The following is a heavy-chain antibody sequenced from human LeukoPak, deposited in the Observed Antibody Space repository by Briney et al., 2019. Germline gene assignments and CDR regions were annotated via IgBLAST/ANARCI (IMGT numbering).Heavy chain of an antibody. V-gene: IGHV3-7*01. CDR2: ILPGGKES. J-gene: IGHJ4*02. Sequence: GGSLRLSCAASGFIFSSYAITWVRQAPGKGLEWVATILPGGKESYRVESVKGRFTVSRDNAKNSLSLQMNSLRADDTAVYYCMSAHGYWGQGTLVTVSS. CDR1: GFIFSSYA. CDR3: MSAHGY.